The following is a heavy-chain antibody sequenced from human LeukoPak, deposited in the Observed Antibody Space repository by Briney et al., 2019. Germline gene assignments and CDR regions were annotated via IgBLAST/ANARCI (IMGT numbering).Heavy chain of an antibody. CDR2: INHSGST. J-gene: IGHJ4*02. D-gene: IGHD3-16*02. Sequence: SETLSLTCAVYGGSFSGYYWSWIRQPPGKGLEWIGEINHSGSTNYNPSLKSRVTISVDTSKNQFSLKLSSVTAADTAVYYCARAQIWGSYRHRNFFDYWGQGTLVTVSP. V-gene: IGHV4-34*01. CDR1: GGSFSGYY. CDR3: ARAQIWGSYRHRNFFDY.